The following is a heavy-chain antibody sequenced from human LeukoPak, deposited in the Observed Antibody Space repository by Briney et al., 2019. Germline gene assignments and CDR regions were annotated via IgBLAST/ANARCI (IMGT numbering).Heavy chain of an antibody. Sequence: GGSLRLSCAASGFIFSNYAMMWVRQAPGKGLEWVSSVTGSGGGTFYADSVKGRFTISRDNSQNTLYLQMNSLGAEDTAVYYCAKGAASALADWFDPWGQGTLVTVSS. CDR1: GFIFSNYA. CDR2: VTGSGGGT. D-gene: IGHD2-15*01. CDR3: AKGAASALADWFDP. J-gene: IGHJ5*02. V-gene: IGHV3-23*01.